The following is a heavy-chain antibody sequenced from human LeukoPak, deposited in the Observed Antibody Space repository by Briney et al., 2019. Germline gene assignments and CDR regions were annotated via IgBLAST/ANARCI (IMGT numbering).Heavy chain of an antibody. CDR1: GYTFTGYY. CDR3: GTLLSNGPFDY. V-gene: IGHV1-2*02. CDR2: IYPNSCAT. Sequence: ASVKVSCKASGYTFTGYYMHWVRQAPGQGLEWMGYIYPNSCATKYAHKFQGRFTMTSDHSISKAYMELSGLRSDDTAVYYCGTLLSNGPFDYWGQGSLVTVSS. J-gene: IGHJ4*02.